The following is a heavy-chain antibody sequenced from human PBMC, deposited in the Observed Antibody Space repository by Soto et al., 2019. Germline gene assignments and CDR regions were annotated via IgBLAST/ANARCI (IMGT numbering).Heavy chain of an antibody. D-gene: IGHD1-1*01. CDR1: GFTFSTYA. V-gene: IGHV3-23*01. CDR3: VKGYWKGDV. CDR2: ISGSGGSI. J-gene: IGHJ6*02. Sequence: EVQLLESGGGLVQPGGSLRLSCAASGFTFSTYAKNWVRQAPANGLEWVSAISGSGGSIHYADSVKGRFTISRDNSKNTLYLQMNSLRDEDTAVYHCVKGYWKGDVWGQGTTVTVSS.